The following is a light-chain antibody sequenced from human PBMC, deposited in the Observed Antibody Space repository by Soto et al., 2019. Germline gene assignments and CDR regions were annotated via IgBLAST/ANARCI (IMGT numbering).Light chain of an antibody. CDR3: QQSYSTLALT. V-gene: IGKV1-39*01. Sequence: QMTQSPSSLSASVGDRVTITCRASQAIRTALGWYQQKPGKVPKLLIYAASILQSGVPSRFSGSGSGTDFTLTISSLQPEDFATYYCQQSYSTLALTFGGGTKVDI. CDR2: AAS. CDR1: QAIRTA. J-gene: IGKJ4*01.